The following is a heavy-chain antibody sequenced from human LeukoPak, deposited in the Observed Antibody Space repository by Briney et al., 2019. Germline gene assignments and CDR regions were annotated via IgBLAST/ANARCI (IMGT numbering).Heavy chain of an antibody. CDR2: ISWNSGSI. CDR1: GFTFDDYA. CDR3: AKPSDYGDYPCQL. V-gene: IGHV3-9*03. D-gene: IGHD4-17*01. Sequence: GGSLRLSCAASGFTFDDYAMHWVRQAPGKGLEWVSGISWNSGSIGYADSVKGRFTISRDNAKNSLYLQLNSLRAEDMALYYCAKPSDYGDYPCQLWGQSTLVSVSS. J-gene: IGHJ1*01.